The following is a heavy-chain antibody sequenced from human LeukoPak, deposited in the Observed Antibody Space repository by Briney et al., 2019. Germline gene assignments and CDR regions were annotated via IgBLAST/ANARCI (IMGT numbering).Heavy chain of an antibody. V-gene: IGHV1-2*02. CDR2: INPNSGGT. Sequence: ASVTVSCTASGYTFTGYYMHWVRQAPGQGLEWMGWINPNSGGTNYAQKFQGRVTMTRDTSISTAYMELSRLRSDDTAVYYCARGLNAFNAFDIWGQGTMVTVSS. D-gene: IGHD2-2*01. CDR3: ARGLNAFNAFDI. J-gene: IGHJ3*02. CDR1: GYTFTGYY.